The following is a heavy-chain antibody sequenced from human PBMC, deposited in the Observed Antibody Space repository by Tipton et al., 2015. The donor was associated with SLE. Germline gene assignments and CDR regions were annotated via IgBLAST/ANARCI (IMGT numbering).Heavy chain of an antibody. V-gene: IGHV4-59*11. CDR1: GGSINSHY. CDR3: ARDAAVAGHFDY. D-gene: IGHD6-19*01. J-gene: IGHJ4*02. CDR2: IYYSGGT. Sequence: TLSLTCTVSGGSINSHYWSWLRQPPGKGLEYIGYIYYSGGTNHNPSLNNRVTISVDRSNNQLSLKLSSVTPADTAVYYCARDAAVAGHFDYWGQGTLVTVSS.